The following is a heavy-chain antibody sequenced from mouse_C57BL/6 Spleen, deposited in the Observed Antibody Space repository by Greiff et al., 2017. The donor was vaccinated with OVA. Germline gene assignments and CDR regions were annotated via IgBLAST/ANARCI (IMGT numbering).Heavy chain of an antibody. Sequence: EVQRVESEGGLVQPGSTMKLSCTDSGFTFSDYYMAWVRQVPEKGLEWVANINYDGSSTYYLDSLKSRFIISRDNAKNILYLQMSSLKSEATATYYCARNYDYDEGVDYWGQGTSVTVSS. D-gene: IGHD2-4*01. J-gene: IGHJ4*01. CDR1: GFTFSDYY. CDR3: ARNYDYDEGVDY. V-gene: IGHV5-16*01. CDR2: INYDGSST.